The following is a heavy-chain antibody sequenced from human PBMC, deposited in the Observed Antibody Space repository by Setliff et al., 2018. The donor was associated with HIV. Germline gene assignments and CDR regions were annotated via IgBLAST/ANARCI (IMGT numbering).Heavy chain of an antibody. D-gene: IGHD2-15*01. J-gene: IGHJ3*01. CDR2: IIPLFGGP. CDR3: ASSFRGGFDV. CDR1: GDTVRNFS. Sequence: GASVKVSCKPSGDTVRNFSVNWVRQAPGQGLEWMGGIIPLFGGPTYAQKFQGRLTIIADESTSTGYMELSSLRSEDTAVYYCASSFRGGFDVWGQGTMVTVSS. V-gene: IGHV1-69*13.